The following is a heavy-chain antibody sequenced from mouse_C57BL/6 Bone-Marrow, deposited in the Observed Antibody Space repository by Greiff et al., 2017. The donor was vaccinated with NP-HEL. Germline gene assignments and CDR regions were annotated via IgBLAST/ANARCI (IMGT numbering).Heavy chain of an antibody. CDR2: FYPGSGSI. D-gene: IGHD1-1*01. CDR1: GYTFTEYT. Sequence: QVQLKESGAELVKPGASVKLSCKASGYTFTEYTIHWVKQRSGQGLEWIGWFYPGSGSIKYNEKFKDKATLTADKSSSTVYMELSRLTSEDSAVYFCARPAYGSSHYYAMDYWGQGTSVTVSS. CDR3: ARPAYGSSHYYAMDY. J-gene: IGHJ4*01. V-gene: IGHV1-62-2*01.